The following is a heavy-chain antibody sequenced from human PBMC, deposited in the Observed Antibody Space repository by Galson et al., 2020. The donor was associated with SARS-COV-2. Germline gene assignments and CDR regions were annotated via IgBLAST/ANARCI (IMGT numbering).Heavy chain of an antibody. J-gene: IGHJ4*02. Sequence: SETLSLTCTVSGGSISSYYWSWIRQPPGKGLEWIGYIYYSGSTNYNPSLKSRVTISVDTSKNQFSLKLSSVTAADTAVYYCARRGRGKPATAPFDYWGQGTLVTVSS. CDR2: IYYSGST. D-gene: IGHD2-2*01. CDR1: GGSISSYY. CDR3: ARRGRGKPATAPFDY. V-gene: IGHV4-59*01.